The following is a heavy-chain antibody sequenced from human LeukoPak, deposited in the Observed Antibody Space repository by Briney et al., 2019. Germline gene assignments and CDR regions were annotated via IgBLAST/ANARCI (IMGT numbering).Heavy chain of an antibody. CDR2: IYYSGST. CDR1: GGSISSYY. Sequence: PSETLSLTCTVSGGSISSYYWSWIRQPPGKGLEWIGYIYYSGSTNYNPSLKSRVTISMDTSKNRISLKVSSVTAADTAVYYCARVEATATAYFDYWGQGTLVTVSS. CDR3: ARVEATATAYFDY. J-gene: IGHJ4*02. V-gene: IGHV4-59*08. D-gene: IGHD5-18*01.